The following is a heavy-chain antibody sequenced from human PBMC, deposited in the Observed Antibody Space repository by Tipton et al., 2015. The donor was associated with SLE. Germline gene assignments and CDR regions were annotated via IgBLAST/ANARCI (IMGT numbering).Heavy chain of an antibody. D-gene: IGHD3-22*01. CDR2: IYHSGST. CDR1: GYSISSGYY. Sequence: TLSLTCAVSGYSISSGYYWGWIRQHPGKGLGWIGSIYHSGSTYNNPSLKSRVTISVDTSKNQFSLKLSSVTAADTAVYYCARDRPYYDSSGYYYAFDIWGQGTMVTVSS. CDR3: ARDRPYYDSSGYYYAFDI. J-gene: IGHJ3*02. V-gene: IGHV4-38-2*02.